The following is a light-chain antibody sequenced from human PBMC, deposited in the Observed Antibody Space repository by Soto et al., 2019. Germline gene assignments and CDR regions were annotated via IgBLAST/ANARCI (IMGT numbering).Light chain of an antibody. V-gene: IGLV1-44*01. CDR1: GSNIGSNA. CDR2: LND. J-gene: IGLJ1*01. CDR3: AAWDDSLLAV. Sequence: QSVLTQPPSASATPGQRVTISCSGSGSNIGSNAVHWYRQLPGTAPKLLIYLNDQRPSGVPDRFSGSKSGTSASLAISGLQSEDEGDYYCAAWDDSLLAVFGTGTKLTVL.